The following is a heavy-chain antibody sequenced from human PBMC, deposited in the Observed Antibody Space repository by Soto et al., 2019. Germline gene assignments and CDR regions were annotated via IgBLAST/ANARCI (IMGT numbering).Heavy chain of an antibody. CDR2: IFHSGST. D-gene: IGHD6-13*01. J-gene: IGHJ5*02. Sequence: QVQLQESGPGLLKPSQTLSLTCNVSGGYINSGGFYWSWIRQHPGKGLEWIGYIFHSGSTLFNPSLYSRVTLSADTSKKQLSLILRSVTVADTAVYYCARGGIAGHWFDPWGKGTLITVSS. CDR1: GGYINSGGFY. CDR3: ARGGIAGHWFDP. V-gene: IGHV4-31*03.